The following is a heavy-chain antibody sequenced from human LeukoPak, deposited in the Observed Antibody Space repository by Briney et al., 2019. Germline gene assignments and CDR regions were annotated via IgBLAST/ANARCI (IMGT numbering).Heavy chain of an antibody. Sequence: ASVKVSCKVSGYTLTELSMHWVRQAPGKGLEWMGGFDPEDGETIYAQKFQGRVTMTEDTSTDTAYMELSSLRSEDTAVYYCATTGGIAVAGAFDYWGQGTLVTVSS. J-gene: IGHJ4*02. CDR2: FDPEDGET. V-gene: IGHV1-24*01. CDR3: ATTGGIAVAGAFDY. CDR1: GYTLTELS. D-gene: IGHD6-19*01.